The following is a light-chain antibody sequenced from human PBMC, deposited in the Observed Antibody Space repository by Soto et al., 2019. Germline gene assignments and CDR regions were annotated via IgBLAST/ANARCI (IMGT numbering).Light chain of an antibody. J-gene: IGKJ3*01. CDR2: DAS. CDR3: QQRSNWPT. CDR1: QSLSSY. V-gene: IGKV3-11*01. Sequence: EIVLTQSPATLSLSPGERATLSCRASQSLSSYLAWYQQKPGQAPRLLIYDASNRATGIPARFSGSGSGTDFTRTISSLEPEDVAVYYCQQRSNWPTFGPGTKVDIK.